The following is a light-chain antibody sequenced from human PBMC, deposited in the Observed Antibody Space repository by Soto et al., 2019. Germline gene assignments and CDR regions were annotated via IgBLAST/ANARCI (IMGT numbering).Light chain of an antibody. CDR3: MQGKHWPPK. CDR2: KVS. J-gene: IGKJ1*01. Sequence: DVVMTQSPLSLPVTLGQPASISCRSSHSLVYSDGNTYLSWFQQRPGQSPRRLIYKVSNRDSGVPDSIRGSGSGTDFTLQISRVEAEDVWVYYFMQGKHWPPKFGQGTKVEIK. CDR1: HSLVYSDGNTY. V-gene: IGKV2-30*01.